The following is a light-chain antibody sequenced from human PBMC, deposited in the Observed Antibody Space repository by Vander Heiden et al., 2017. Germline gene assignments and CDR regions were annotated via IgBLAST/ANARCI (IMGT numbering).Light chain of an antibody. Sequence: QTVVTQEHSLTVSPGGTVTLTCASGTGAVTSGYYPNWFQQKPGQAPRPLIYSTSNRHAWTPARFSGSLLGGKAALTLSGVQPEDEAEYYCLLYYGGGFAFGGGTKVTVL. CDR3: LLYYGGGFA. J-gene: IGLJ2*01. CDR2: STS. CDR1: TGAVTSGYY. V-gene: IGLV7-43*01.